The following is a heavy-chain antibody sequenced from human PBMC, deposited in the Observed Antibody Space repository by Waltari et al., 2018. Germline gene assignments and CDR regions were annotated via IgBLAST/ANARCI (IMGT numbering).Heavy chain of an antibody. J-gene: IGHJ4*02. CDR2: INPNRGDK. CDR3: ARSGGGTTTFGVAE. D-gene: IGHD3-3*01. CDR1: GYTFTDFF. V-gene: IGHV1-2*06. Sequence: QVQLVQSGAEVKKSGASVKVSCKASGYTFTDFFIHWVRQAPGQGLEWMGRINPNRGDKSYAQRFQGRVTMTGDTSITTAYMELTGLRSDDTAIYYCARSGGGTTTFGVAEWGQGSLVTVSS.